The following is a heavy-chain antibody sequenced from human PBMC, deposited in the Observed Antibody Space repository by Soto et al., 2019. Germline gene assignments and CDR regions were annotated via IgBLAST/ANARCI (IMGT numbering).Heavy chain of an antibody. V-gene: IGHV5-51*01. CDR3: ARTSAVGKPSGAMDV. J-gene: IGHJ6*02. CDR2: IYPGDSDT. CDR1: GYSFTSYW. D-gene: IGHD6-13*01. Sequence: GESLKISCKGSGYSFTSYWIGWVRQMPGKGLESMGIIYPGDSDTRYSPSFQGQVTISADKSISTAYLQWSSLKASDTAMYYCARTSAVGKPSGAMDVRCPGPTVIVSS.